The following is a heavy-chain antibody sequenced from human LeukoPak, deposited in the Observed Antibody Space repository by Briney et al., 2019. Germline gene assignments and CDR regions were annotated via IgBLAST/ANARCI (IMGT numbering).Heavy chain of an antibody. CDR3: APRGPPPMTTITIFDY. Sequence: PGGSLRLSCAASGFTFSSYGMHWVRQAPGKGLEWVAVILSDGSKEFYTDSVKGRFTISRDNSKNTLYLQMNSLRAEDTAVYYCAPRGPPPMTTITIFDYWDQGSLVTVSS. V-gene: IGHV3-33*01. J-gene: IGHJ4*02. D-gene: IGHD4-11*01. CDR2: ILSDGSKE. CDR1: GFTFSSYG.